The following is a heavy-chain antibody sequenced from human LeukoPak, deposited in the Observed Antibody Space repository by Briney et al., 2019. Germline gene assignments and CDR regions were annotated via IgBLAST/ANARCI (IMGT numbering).Heavy chain of an antibody. CDR1: GGSTTGYF. D-gene: IGHD3-10*01. Sequence: KPSETLSLTCSVSGGSTTGYFWTWIRQPPGKGPEWIGYVYYKGDTSYSPSLDSRVSISVDTSKKQFSLKLNSVTAADTAVYYCARLLWFGELLSWAFDYWGQGTLVTVSS. V-gene: IGHV4-59*01. J-gene: IGHJ4*02. CDR3: ARLLWFGELLSWAFDY. CDR2: VYYKGDT.